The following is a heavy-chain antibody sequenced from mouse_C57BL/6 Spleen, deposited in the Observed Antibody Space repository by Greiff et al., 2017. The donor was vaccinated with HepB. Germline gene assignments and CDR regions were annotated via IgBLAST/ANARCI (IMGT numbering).Heavy chain of an antibody. CDR3: ARGRLLRPYAMDY. CDR2: IDPEDGET. V-gene: IGHV14-2*01. Sequence: EVKLMESGAELVKPGASVKLSCTASGFNIKDYYMHWVKQRTEQGLEWIGRIDPEDGETKYAPKFQGKATITADTSSNTAYLQLSSLTSEDTAVYYCARGRLLRPYAMDYWGQGTSVTVSS. D-gene: IGHD2-3*01. CDR1: GFNIKDYY. J-gene: IGHJ4*01.